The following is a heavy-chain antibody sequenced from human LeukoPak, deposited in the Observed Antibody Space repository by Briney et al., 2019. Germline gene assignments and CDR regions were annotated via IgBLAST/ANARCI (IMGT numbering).Heavy chain of an antibody. Sequence: SETLSLTCTVSGGSIFSYYWSWIRQPPGKGLEWMGYSYYSGSTNYSPSLKSRVTISVDTSKNQFSLRVSSVTAADTAVYYCARHLNNCGDDCYIFDYWGQGTLITVSS. CDR3: ARHLNNCGDDCYIFDY. D-gene: IGHD2-21*01. CDR1: GGSIFSYY. J-gene: IGHJ4*02. V-gene: IGHV4-59*08. CDR2: SYYSGST.